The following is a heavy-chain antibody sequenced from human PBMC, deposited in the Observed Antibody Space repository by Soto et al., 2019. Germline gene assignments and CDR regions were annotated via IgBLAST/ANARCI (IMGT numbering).Heavy chain of an antibody. D-gene: IGHD3-3*01. CDR3: AKVSHTRHLRFLEWRADFDY. CDR2: ISGSGAST. CDR1: GFTFSSYA. Sequence: GGSLRLSCAASGFTFSSYAMSWVRQAPGKGLEWVSAISGSGASTYYADSVKGRFTISRENSKNTLYLKMNSLRAEDTAVYYCAKVSHTRHLRFLEWRADFDYWGQGTLVTVSS. V-gene: IGHV3-23*01. J-gene: IGHJ4*02.